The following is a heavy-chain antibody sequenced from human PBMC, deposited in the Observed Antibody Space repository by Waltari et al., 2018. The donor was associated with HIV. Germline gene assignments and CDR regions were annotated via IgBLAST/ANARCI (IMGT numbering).Heavy chain of an antibody. CDR2: INTSGST. Sequence: QVQLQESGPGLVKPSETLSLSCTVSGGSISTYYWRWIRQPAGKGLEWIGRINTSGSTNYNPSLKSRVTMSVDTSKNQFSLKLSSVTAADTAVYYCAREDRWAHGMDVWGQGTTVTVSS. D-gene: IGHD1-26*01. CDR1: GGSISTYY. V-gene: IGHV4-4*07. CDR3: AREDRWAHGMDV. J-gene: IGHJ6*02.